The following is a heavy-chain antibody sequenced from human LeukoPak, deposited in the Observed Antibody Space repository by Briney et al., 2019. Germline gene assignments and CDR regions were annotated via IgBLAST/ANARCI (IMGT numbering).Heavy chain of an antibody. CDR2: INPSGGST. CDR1: GYTFTSYY. Sequence: VASVKVSCKASGYTFTSYYMHWVRQAPGQGLEWMGIINPSGGSTSYAQKFQGRVTITADESTSTAYMELSSLRSEDTAVYYCARTTTVVTPWADNDHWGQGTLVTVSS. J-gene: IGHJ4*02. CDR3: ARTTTVVTPWADNDH. D-gene: IGHD4-23*01. V-gene: IGHV1-46*01.